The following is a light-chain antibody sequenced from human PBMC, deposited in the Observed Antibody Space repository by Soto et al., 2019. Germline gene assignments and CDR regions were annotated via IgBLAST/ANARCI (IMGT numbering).Light chain of an antibody. Sequence: DIQMTQSPSTLSASVGDRVTITCRASQSVSNWLAWYQQKRGKAPELLIYDASSLKSGVPSRFSGSGSGTEFTLTISSLQPDAFATYYCELYNTYSAFGQGTKVEIK. CDR3: ELYNTYSA. J-gene: IGKJ1*01. CDR2: DAS. V-gene: IGKV1-5*01. CDR1: QSVSNW.